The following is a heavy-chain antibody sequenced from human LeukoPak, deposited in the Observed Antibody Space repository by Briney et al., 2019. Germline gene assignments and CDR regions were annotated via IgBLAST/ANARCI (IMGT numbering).Heavy chain of an antibody. J-gene: IGHJ4*02. CDR1: GFIFGRDS. CDR2: ISSSSSYI. Sequence: GGSLRLSCAASGFIFGRDSMNWVRQTPGKGLEWVSSISSSSSYIYYADSVKGRFTISRDNAKNSLYLQMNSLRAEDTAVYYCAREAPYCSSTSCQHRGQFDYWGQGTLVTVSS. D-gene: IGHD2-2*01. V-gene: IGHV3-21*01. CDR3: AREAPYCSSTSCQHRGQFDY.